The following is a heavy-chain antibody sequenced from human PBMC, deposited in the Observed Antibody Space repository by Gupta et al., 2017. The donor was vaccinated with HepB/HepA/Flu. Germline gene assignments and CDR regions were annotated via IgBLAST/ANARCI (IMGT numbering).Heavy chain of an antibody. J-gene: IGHJ4*02. CDR1: GYNFINYG. Sequence: QIQMVQSGDEVKKPGASVKVSCKTSGYNFINYGISWVRQAPGQGLEWMGWISGDNTKTNYAQRLEGRLTMTADISTSTGHMEVRRLRSDDTAVYYCSRGGWAVAPADSDDWGQGTLVTVSS. V-gene: IGHV1-18*01. CDR3: SRGGWAVAPADSDD. CDR2: ISGDNTKT. D-gene: IGHD1-26*01.